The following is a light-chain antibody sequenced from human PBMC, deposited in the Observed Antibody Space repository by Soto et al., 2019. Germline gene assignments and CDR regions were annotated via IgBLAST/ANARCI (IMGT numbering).Light chain of an antibody. Sequence: QSALTQPASVSGSPGQSITVSCFGTSSDIEKYNPVSWYQQYPGKVPKLLISEVSKRPSGVSDRFSGSKSGNMASLTISGLQAEDEADYYCCSYAGSRAPYLFGTGTQLTVL. CDR3: CSYAGSRAPYL. CDR2: EVS. V-gene: IGLV2-23*02. CDR1: SSDIEKYNP. J-gene: IGLJ1*01.